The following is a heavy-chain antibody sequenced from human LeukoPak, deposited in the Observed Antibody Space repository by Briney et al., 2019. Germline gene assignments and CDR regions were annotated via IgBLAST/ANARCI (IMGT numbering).Heavy chain of an antibody. CDR2: ISSGGGTI. D-gene: IGHD6-6*01. CDR3: ERDSSLIVARPNAFDI. Sequence: GGSLRLSCAASGFTFSSYETNWVRQAPGKGLEWLSYISSGGGTIYYADSVKGRFTISRDNAKNSLYLQMNSLRAEDTAVYYCERDSSLIVARPNAFDIWGQGTMVTVSS. CDR1: GFTFSSYE. J-gene: IGHJ3*02. V-gene: IGHV3-48*03.